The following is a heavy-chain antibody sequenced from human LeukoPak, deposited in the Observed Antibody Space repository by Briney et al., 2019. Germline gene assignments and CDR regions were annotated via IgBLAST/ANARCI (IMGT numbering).Heavy chain of an antibody. J-gene: IGHJ3*02. CDR1: GFTFSAYS. V-gene: IGHV3-48*04. CDR3: ASELWSRGPLDI. D-gene: IGHD3-10*01. CDR2: INRASDTA. Sequence: GGSLRLSCAASGFTFSAYSMNWVRQAPGKGPEWVSYINRASDTAFYADSVKGRFTISRDNSKNTLYLQMNSLRAEDTAVYFCASELWSRGPLDIWGQGTMVTVSS.